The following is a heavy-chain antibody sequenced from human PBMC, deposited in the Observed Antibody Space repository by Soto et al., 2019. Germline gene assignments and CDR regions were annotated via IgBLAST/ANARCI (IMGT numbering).Heavy chain of an antibody. D-gene: IGHD3-9*01. V-gene: IGHV1-18*04. CDR3: ARAAYDILTGNYDGGAFEI. CDR2: ISAYNGNT. J-gene: IGHJ3*02. Sequence: GASVKVSCKASGYTFTKYGISWVRQAPGQGLEWMGWISAYNGNTNHAQNLQGRVIMTTDTSTSIAYMELRSLRSDDTAVYYCARAAYDILTGNYDGGAFEIWGQGTMVTVSS. CDR1: GYTFTKYG.